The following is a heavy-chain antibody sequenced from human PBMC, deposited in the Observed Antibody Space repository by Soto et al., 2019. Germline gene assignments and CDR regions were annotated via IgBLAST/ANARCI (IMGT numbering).Heavy chain of an antibody. CDR3: ARDAIYNSYGTYFDY. CDR2: INPNSGGT. CDR1: GYTFTGYY. Sequence: QVQRVQSGAEVKKPGASVKVSCKASGYTFTGYYVHWVRQAPGQGLEWMGWINPNSGGTNYAQKFQGWVTLTRDTSITTAYMELSRLTSDDTAVYYCARDAIYNSYGTYFDYWGQGSLVTVSS. J-gene: IGHJ4*02. D-gene: IGHD5-18*01. V-gene: IGHV1-2*04.